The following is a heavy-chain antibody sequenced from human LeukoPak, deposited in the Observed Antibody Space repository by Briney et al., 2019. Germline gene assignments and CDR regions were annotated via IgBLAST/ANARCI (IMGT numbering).Heavy chain of an antibody. CDR3: ARDFEAHDLRPIGY. J-gene: IGHJ4*02. Sequence: PGGSLRLSCAASGFTFSSYAMHWVRQAPGKGLEWVAVISYGGDSKYYADSVKGRFTISRDNSKNTLYLQMNSLRAEDTAVYYCARDFEAHDLRPIGYWGQGTLVTVSP. V-gene: IGHV3-30*01. D-gene: IGHD3-3*01. CDR1: GFTFSSYA. CDR2: ISYGGDSK.